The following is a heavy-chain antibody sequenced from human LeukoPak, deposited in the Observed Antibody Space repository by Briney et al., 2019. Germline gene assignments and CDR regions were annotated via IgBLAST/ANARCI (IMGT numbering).Heavy chain of an antibody. J-gene: IGHJ5*02. CDR2: IYPSDSDT. V-gene: IGHV5-51*01. CDR1: GYSFTSYW. Sequence: HGESLKISCKGSGYSFTSYWIGWVRQMPGKGLEWMGIIYPSDSDTRYSPSFQGQVTISADKSISTAYLQWSSLKASDTAMYYCARLVVVAATCWFDPWGQGTLVTVSS. D-gene: IGHD2-15*01. CDR3: ARLVVVAATCWFDP.